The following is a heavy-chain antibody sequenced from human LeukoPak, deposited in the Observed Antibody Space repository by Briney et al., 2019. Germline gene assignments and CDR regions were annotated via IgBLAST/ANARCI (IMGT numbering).Heavy chain of an antibody. CDR3: ANQYYYGSGSYFYYFDY. J-gene: IGHJ4*02. Sequence: GGSLRLSCAASGFTFSSYAMSWVRQAPGKGLEGVSSINNSGGSAYYADSVKGRFTISRDNSKNTLYLQMNSLRAEDTAVYYCANQYYYGSGSYFYYFDYWGQGTLVTVSS. CDR1: GFTFSSYA. V-gene: IGHV3-23*01. CDR2: INNSGGSA. D-gene: IGHD3-10*01.